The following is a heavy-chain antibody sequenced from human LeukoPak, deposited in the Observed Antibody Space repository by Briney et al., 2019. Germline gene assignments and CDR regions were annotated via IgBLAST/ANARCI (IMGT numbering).Heavy chain of an antibody. CDR3: ARGRLFNMDV. CDR1: GFTFSNYW. D-gene: IGHD2/OR15-2a*01. J-gene: IGHJ6*02. V-gene: IGHV3-74*01. Sequence: PGGSLRLSCAVSGFTFSNYWMHWVRQAPGKGLVWVSHINNDGSNTTYADSVKGRFTFSRDNAKNTLCLQMNSLRAEDTAVYFCARGRLFNMDVWGQGTTVTVSS. CDR2: INNDGSNT.